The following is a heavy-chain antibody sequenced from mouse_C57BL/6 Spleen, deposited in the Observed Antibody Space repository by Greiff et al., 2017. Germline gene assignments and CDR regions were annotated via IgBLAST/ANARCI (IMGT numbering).Heavy chain of an antibody. D-gene: IGHD2-5*01. CDR2: ISSGSSTI. CDR3: ARSNHYAMDY. CDR1: GFTFRDYG. J-gene: IGHJ4*01. V-gene: IGHV5-17*01. Sequence: DVMLVESGGGLVKPGGSLKLSCAASGFTFRDYGMHWVRQAPERGLEWVAYISSGSSTIYYAATVKGRFTISRDNAKNTLFLQMTSLRSEDTAMYYCARSNHYAMDYWGQGTSVTVSS.